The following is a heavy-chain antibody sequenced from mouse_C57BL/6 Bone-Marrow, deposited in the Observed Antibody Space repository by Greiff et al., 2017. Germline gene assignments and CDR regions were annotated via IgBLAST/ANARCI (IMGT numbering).Heavy chain of an antibody. D-gene: IGHD1-1*01. CDR3: ASGVTTVPYYFYY. CDR2: IYPSDSET. CDR1: GYTFTSYW. J-gene: IGHJ2*01. V-gene: IGHV1-61*01. Sequence: VQLQEPGAELVRPGSSVKLSCKASGYTFTSYWMDWVKQRPGQGLEWIGNIYPSDSETHYNQKFKDKATLTVDKSSSTAYMQLSSLTSEDSAVYYCASGVTTVPYYFYYWGQGTTLTVSS.